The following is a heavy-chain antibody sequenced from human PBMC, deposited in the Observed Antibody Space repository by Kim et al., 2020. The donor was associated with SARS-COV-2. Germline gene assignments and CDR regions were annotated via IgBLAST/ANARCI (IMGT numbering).Heavy chain of an antibody. V-gene: IGHV4-34*01. J-gene: IGHJ6*02. CDR3: ARDSYQPATRRGMDV. D-gene: IGHD2-2*01. Sequence: PSLKSRVTISVDTSKRQFSLMLSSVTAADTAVYYCARDSYQPATRRGMDVWGQGTTVTVSS.